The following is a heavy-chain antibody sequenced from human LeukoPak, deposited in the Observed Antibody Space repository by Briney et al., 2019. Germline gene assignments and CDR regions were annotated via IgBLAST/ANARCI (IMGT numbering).Heavy chain of an antibody. CDR3: ARKPTYDFWSGPSGRAEYFQH. CDR2: INPNSGGT. D-gene: IGHD3-3*01. V-gene: IGHV1-2*02. J-gene: IGHJ1*01. Sequence: ASVKVSCKASGYTFTGYYMHWVRQAPGQGLEWMGWINPNSGGTNYAQKFQGRVTMTRDTSISTAYMELSRLRSDDTAVYYCARKPTYDFWSGPSGRAEYFQHWGQGTLVTVSS. CDR1: GYTFTGYY.